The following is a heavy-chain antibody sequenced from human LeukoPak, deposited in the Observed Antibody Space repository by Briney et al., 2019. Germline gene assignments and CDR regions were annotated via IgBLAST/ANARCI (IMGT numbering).Heavy chain of an antibody. CDR3: ARAREPATYCGGDCSDAFDI. CDR2: RERSPSP. V-gene: IGHV3-53*01. J-gene: IGHJ3*02. CDR1: GFTVSSNY. Sequence: GGSLRLSCAASGFTVSSNYMSWVRQAPGRGLEWVSSVRERSPSPTYADSVKGRFTVSRDKSKSTLFLQMNNLRVEDTAVYYCARAREPATYCGGDCSDAFDIWGQGTMVTVSS. D-gene: IGHD2-21*01.